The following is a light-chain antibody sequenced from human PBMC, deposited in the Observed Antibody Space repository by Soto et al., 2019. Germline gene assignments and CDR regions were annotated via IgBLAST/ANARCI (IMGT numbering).Light chain of an antibody. V-gene: IGKV1-5*03. CDR2: KAS. CDR3: KQYNSYPWT. CDR1: QTISTW. Sequence: IQMTQSPSTLSASVGDRVTFTCRASQTISTWLAWYQQKPGEAPKLLIYKASTLEVGVPSRFSASGSRTEFTITINTLQPADFATYYGKQYNSYPWTFGQGTNV. J-gene: IGKJ1*01.